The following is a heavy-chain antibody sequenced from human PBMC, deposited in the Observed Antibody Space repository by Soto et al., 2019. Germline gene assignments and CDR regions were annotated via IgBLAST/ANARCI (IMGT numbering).Heavy chain of an antibody. Sequence: EVQLLESGGGLVQPGVSLSLACAASGFNFGTYAMGWVRQAPGRGLEWVSSAGSGSSSYYADSVRGRFTVSRDTTKSTLYLEMSSLSAEDTALYYCVKFRGQAYSYYHVDVWGKGTTVTVSS. V-gene: IGHV3-23*01. CDR2: SAGSGSSS. J-gene: IGHJ6*03. CDR1: GFNFGTYA. CDR3: VKFRGQAYSYYHVDV.